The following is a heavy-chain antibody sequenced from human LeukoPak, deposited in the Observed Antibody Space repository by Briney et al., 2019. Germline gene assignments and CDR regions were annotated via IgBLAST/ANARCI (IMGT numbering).Heavy chain of an antibody. J-gene: IGHJ3*02. CDR2: IYYSGST. V-gene: IGHV4-39*07. D-gene: IGHD6-6*01. CDR3: AREKYSSSSPDAFDI. CDR1: GGSISSSSYY. Sequence: ASETLSLTCTVSGGSISSSSYYWGWIRQPPGKGLEWIGSIYYSGSTYYNPSLKSRVTISVDTSKNQFSLKLSSVTAADTAVYYCAREKYSSSSPDAFDIWGQGTMVTVSS.